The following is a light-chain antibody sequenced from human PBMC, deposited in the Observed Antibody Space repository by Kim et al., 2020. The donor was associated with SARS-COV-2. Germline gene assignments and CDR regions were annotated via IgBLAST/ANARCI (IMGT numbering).Light chain of an antibody. J-gene: IGKJ4*01. Sequence: DIEMTQSPSTLSAFVGERVTITCRASQSISTWLAWFQHKPGKAPNLLIYNASTLATGVPSRFSASGSGTEFTLTISSLQPDDFATYYCQQYNAYPLIFGGGTKVDIK. CDR3: QQYNAYPLI. CDR2: NAS. CDR1: QSISTW. V-gene: IGKV1-5*03.